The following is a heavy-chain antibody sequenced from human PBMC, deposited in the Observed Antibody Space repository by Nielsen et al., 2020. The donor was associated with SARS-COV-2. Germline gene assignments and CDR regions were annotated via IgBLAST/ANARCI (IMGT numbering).Heavy chain of an antibody. D-gene: IGHD3-9*01. CDR2: IKSKTDGGTT. CDR1: GFTFSNAW. V-gene: IGHV3-15*01. Sequence: GESLKISCAASGFTFSNAWMSWVRQAPGKGLERVGRIKSKTDGGTTDYAAPVKGRFTISRDDSKNTLYLQMNSLKTEDTAVYYCTTATDDILTGYYYYYGMDVWGQGTTVTVSS. J-gene: IGHJ6*02. CDR3: TTATDDILTGYYYYYGMDV.